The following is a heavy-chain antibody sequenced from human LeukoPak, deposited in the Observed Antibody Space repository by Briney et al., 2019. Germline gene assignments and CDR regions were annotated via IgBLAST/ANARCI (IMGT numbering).Heavy chain of an antibody. D-gene: IGHD6-19*01. CDR1: GYTFTTYG. V-gene: IGHV1-18*01. CDR2: ISTDNGDT. J-gene: IGHJ6*03. CDR3: ARDLLGIAVGMDV. Sequence: ASVKVSCKSSGYTFTTYGITWVRQAPGQGLEWMGWISTDNGDTNYAQKLQGRVTLTTDTSTSTAYMELRSLRSDDTAVYYCARDLLGIAVGMDVWGKGTTVTVSS.